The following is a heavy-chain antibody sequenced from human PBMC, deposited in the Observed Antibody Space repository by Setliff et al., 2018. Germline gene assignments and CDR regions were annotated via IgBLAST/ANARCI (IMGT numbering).Heavy chain of an antibody. J-gene: IGHJ4*02. V-gene: IGHV4-59*08. Sequence: SETLSLTCTVSGGSISSYYWSWIRQPPGKGLEWIGYIYYSGSTNYNPSLKSRVTISVDTSKNQFSLKLTSVTAAGTAVYYCARSLGSGSYYNSRPYYSDYWGQGTLVTVS. CDR2: IYYSGST. CDR1: GGSISSYY. D-gene: IGHD3-10*01. CDR3: ARSLGSGSYYNSRPYYSDY.